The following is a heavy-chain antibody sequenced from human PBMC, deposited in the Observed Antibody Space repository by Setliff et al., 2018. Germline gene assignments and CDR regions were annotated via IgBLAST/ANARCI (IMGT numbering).Heavy chain of an antibody. D-gene: IGHD5-18*01. Sequence: ASVKVSCKASGDTFSSYATNWVRQAPGQGLEWMGWITAYNGNTHYAQKRQGRVTMNTDTSTSTAYMELRSLSTDDTAVYYCARAGVDTRSSTDYRYYMDVWGKGTTVTVSS. CDR3: ARAGVDTRSSTDYRYYMDV. J-gene: IGHJ6*03. CDR1: GDTFSSYA. CDR2: ITAYNGNT. V-gene: IGHV1-18*01.